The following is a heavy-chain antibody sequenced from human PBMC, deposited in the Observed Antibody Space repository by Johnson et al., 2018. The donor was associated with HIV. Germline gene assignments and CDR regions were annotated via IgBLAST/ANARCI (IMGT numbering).Heavy chain of an antibody. Sequence: QVQLVESGGGVVRPGGSLRLSCAASGFTFSSYGMHWVRQAPGKGLEWVAFIRYDGSNKYYVDSVKGRLPISRDNAKNSLYLQVNSLRAEDMTVYYCVPFKYCTNGVCYWAFDIWGQGTMVTVSS. D-gene: IGHD2-8*01. CDR2: IRYDGSNK. CDR1: GFTFSSYG. CDR3: VPFKYCTNGVCYWAFDI. J-gene: IGHJ3*02. V-gene: IGHV3-30*02.